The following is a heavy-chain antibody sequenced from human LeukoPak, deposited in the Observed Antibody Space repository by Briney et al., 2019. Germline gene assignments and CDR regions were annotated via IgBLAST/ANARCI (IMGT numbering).Heavy chain of an antibody. Sequence: GASVKVSCKASGYTFTGYYMHWVGQAPGQGLEWMGWINPNSGGTNYAQKFQGRVTMTRDTSISTAYMELSRLRSDDTAVYYCASTSSDYYYYGMDVWGQGTTVTVSS. CDR3: ASTSSDYYYYGMDV. D-gene: IGHD2/OR15-2a*01. V-gene: IGHV1-2*02. CDR2: INPNSGGT. CDR1: GYTFTGYY. J-gene: IGHJ6*02.